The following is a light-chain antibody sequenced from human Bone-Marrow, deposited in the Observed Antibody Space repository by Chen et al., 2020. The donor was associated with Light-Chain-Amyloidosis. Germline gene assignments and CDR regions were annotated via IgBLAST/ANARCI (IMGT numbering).Light chain of an antibody. Sequence: QSVLTQPPSASGTPGQRVTFSCSGASSNIEINYVYWYQHFPGAAPKLLIHRNNQRPSGVPDRFSASKSGTSAFLAISGLRSEDEADYYCAAWDGSLSGYVFGTGTKVIVL. CDR1: SSNIEINY. CDR3: AAWDGSLSGYV. V-gene: IGLV1-47*01. J-gene: IGLJ1*01. CDR2: RNN.